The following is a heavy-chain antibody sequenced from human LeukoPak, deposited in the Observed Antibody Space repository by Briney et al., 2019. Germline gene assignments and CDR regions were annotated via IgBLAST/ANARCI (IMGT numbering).Heavy chain of an antibody. CDR2: IIPIFGTA. CDR1: GGTFSSYA. Sequence: ASVKVSCKASGGTFSSYAISWVRQAPGQGLEWMGGIIPIFGTANYAQKFQGRVTITADESTSTAYMELSSLRSEDTAVYYCARDLAGITGTEKIGNWFDPWGQGTLVTVSS. D-gene: IGHD1-7*01. V-gene: IGHV1-69*13. CDR3: ARDLAGITGTEKIGNWFDP. J-gene: IGHJ5*02.